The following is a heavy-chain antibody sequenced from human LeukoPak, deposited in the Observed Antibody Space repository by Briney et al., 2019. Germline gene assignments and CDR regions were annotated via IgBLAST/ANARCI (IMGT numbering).Heavy chain of an antibody. J-gene: IGHJ4*02. CDR1: GFTFSTYS. D-gene: IGHD3-22*01. V-gene: IGHV3-21*01. CDR2: ISSSTSYI. CDR3: ATAGYYLPDY. Sequence: PGGSLRLPCAASGFTFSTYSMNWVRQAPGKGLEWVSSISSSTSYIYYADLVKGRFTISRDDAKNSLYLQMNSLRAEDTAVYYCATAGYYLPDYWGQGTLVTVSS.